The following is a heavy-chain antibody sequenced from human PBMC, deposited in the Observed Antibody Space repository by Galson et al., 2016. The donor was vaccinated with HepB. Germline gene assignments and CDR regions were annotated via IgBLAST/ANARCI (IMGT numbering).Heavy chain of an antibody. J-gene: IGHJ4*02. CDR1: GGSISSYH. CDR2: IYTSGST. V-gene: IGHV4-4*07. Sequence: SETLSLTCTVSGGSISSYHWSWIRQPAGKGLEWIGHIYTSGSTNYNPSLKSRVTMSVDTPKNQFSLRLTSVTAADTAVFYCARERGHRTGYFDYWGQGTLVTVSS. D-gene: IGHD1-14*01. CDR3: ARERGHRTGYFDY.